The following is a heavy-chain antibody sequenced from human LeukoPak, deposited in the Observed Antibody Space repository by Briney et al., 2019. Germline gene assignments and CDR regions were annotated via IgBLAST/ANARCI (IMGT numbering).Heavy chain of an antibody. CDR3: AKFRRYSSSPHY. V-gene: IGHV3-53*01. J-gene: IGHJ4*02. Sequence: GGSLRLSCAASGFTVSSNYMSWVRQAPGKGLEWVSVIYSGGSTYYADSVKGRFTISRDNSKNTLYLQMNSLRAEDTAVYYCAKFRRYSSSPHYWGQGTLVTVSS. CDR2: IYSGGST. D-gene: IGHD6-13*01. CDR1: GFTVSSNY.